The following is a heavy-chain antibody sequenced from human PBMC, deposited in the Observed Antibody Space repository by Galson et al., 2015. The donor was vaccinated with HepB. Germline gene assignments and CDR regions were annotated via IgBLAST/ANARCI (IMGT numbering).Heavy chain of an antibody. CDR2: ISSSSSYI. CDR1: GFTFSSYS. V-gene: IGHV3-21*01. J-gene: IGHJ3*02. CDR3: ATLEVKHLWFGESDDAFDI. Sequence: SLRLSCAASGFTFSSYSMNWVRQAPGKGLEWVSSISSSSSYIYYADSVKGRFTISRDNAKNSLYLQMNSLRAEDTAVYYCATLEVKHLWFGESDDAFDIWGQGTMVTVSS. D-gene: IGHD3-10*01.